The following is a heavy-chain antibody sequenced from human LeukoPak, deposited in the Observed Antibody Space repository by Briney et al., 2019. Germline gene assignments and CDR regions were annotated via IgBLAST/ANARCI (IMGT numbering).Heavy chain of an antibody. Sequence: GGPLRLSCAASGFSFSDFYMSWLRQAPGMGLEWISYIGTRSNPIYYADSVKGRFTISRDDAKNSLYLQMNSLRDEDTAVYFCAREARGSGRDFDYWGQGILVTVSS. V-gene: IGHV3-11*01. CDR2: IGTRSNPI. CDR3: AREARGSGRDFDY. D-gene: IGHD1-26*01. CDR1: GFSFSDFY. J-gene: IGHJ4*02.